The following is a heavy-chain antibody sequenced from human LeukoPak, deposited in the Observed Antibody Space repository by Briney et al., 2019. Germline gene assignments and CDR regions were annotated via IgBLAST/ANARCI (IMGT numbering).Heavy chain of an antibody. J-gene: IGHJ4*02. Sequence: GGSLRLSCAASGFTFSSYAMSWVRQAPGKGLEWVSAISGSGGSTYYADSVKGRFTISRDNSKNTLYLQMNSLRAEDTAVYYCARDRDQDVDTAMGTPDYWGQGTLVTVSS. CDR2: ISGSGGST. V-gene: IGHV3-23*01. CDR3: ARDRDQDVDTAMGTPDY. CDR1: GFTFSSYA. D-gene: IGHD5-18*01.